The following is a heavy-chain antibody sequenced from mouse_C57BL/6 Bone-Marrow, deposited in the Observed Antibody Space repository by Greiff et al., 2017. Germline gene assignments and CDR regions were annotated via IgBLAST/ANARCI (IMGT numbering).Heavy chain of an antibody. J-gene: IGHJ4*01. D-gene: IGHD4-1*01. CDR3: ARHRTGYYAMDY. CDR1: GFTFSDYG. Sequence: EVQLVESGGGLVQPGGSLKLSCAASGFTFSDYGMAWVRQAPRKGPEWVAFISNLAYSIYYADTVTGRVTISRENAKNTLYLEMSSLRSEDTAMYYCARHRTGYYAMDYWGQGTSVTVSS. V-gene: IGHV5-15*01. CDR2: ISNLAYSI.